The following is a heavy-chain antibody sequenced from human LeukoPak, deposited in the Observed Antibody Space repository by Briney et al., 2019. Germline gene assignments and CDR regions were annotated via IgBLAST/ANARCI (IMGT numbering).Heavy chain of an antibody. CDR2: ISGSGGT. CDR3: AKHPSVGNFEY. J-gene: IGHJ4*02. Sequence: PGGSLRLSCAASGFTFNNYAMSWVRQAPGKGLEWVSAISGSGGTYYADSVKGRFIIPRDNSKNTLYLQMNSLRAEDTAIYYCAKHPSVGNFEYWGQGTLVTVSS. D-gene: IGHD4-23*01. CDR1: GFTFNNYA. V-gene: IGHV3-23*01.